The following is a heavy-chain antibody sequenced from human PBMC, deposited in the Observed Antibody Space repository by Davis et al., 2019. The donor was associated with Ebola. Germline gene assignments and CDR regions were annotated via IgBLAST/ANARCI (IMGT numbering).Heavy chain of an antibody. CDR2: INPNSGGT. CDR3: ARGVDIVATTPDY. CDR1: GYTFTGYY. J-gene: IGHJ4*02. D-gene: IGHD5-12*01. V-gene: IGHV1-2*02. Sequence: ASVKVSCKASGYTFTGYYMHWVRQAPGQGLEWMGWINPNSGGTNYAQKLQGRVTMTTDTSTSTAYMELRSLRSDDTAVYYCARGVDIVATTPDYWGQGTLVTVSS.